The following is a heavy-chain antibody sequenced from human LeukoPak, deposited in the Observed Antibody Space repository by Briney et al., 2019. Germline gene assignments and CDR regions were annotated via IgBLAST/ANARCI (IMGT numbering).Heavy chain of an antibody. CDR3: ARQRVDTGLDY. V-gene: IGHV5-51*01. CDR1: GYSFTSYW. CDR2: IYPGDSDT. Sequence: GESLKISCKGSGYSFTSYWIGWVRQIPGKGLEWMGIIYPGDSDTRYSPSFQGQVTISADKSISTAYLQWSGLKASDTAMYYCARQRVDTGLDYWGQGTLVTVSS. J-gene: IGHJ4*02. D-gene: IGHD5-18*01.